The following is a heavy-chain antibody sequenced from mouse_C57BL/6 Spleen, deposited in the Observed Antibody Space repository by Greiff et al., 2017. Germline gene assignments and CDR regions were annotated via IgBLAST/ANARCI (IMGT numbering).Heavy chain of an antibody. CDR1: GFTFSDYG. CDR2: ISSGSSTI. D-gene: IGHD2-3*01. J-gene: IGHJ4*01. CDR3: ARDDGYYYAMGY. Sequence: EVKLMESGGGLVKPGGSLKLSCAASGFTFSDYGMHWVRQAPEKGLEWVAYISSGSSTIYYADTVKGRFTISRDNAKNTLFLQMTSLRSEDTAMYYCARDDGYYYAMGYWGQGTSVTVSS. V-gene: IGHV5-17*01.